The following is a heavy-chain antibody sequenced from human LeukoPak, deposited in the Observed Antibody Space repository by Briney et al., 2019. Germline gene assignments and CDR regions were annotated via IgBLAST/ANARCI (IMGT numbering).Heavy chain of an antibody. CDR1: GFTFSSYA. J-gene: IGHJ3*02. CDR3: AKGKYSSSWYISTFDI. CDR2: ISGSGGST. D-gene: IGHD6-13*01. Sequence: PGGSLRLSCAASGFTFSSYAMSWVRQAPGKGLEWVSAISGSGGSTYYADSVKGRFTISRDNSKNTLYLQMNSLRADDTAVYYCAKGKYSSSWYISTFDIWGQGTMVTVSS. V-gene: IGHV3-23*01.